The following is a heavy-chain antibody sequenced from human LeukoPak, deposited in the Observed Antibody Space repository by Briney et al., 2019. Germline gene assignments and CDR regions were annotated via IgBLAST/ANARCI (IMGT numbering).Heavy chain of an antibody. CDR2: INHSGST. V-gene: IGHV4-34*01. D-gene: IGHD2-15*01. Sequence: SETLSLTCAVYCGSVSGYYWSWIRQPPGKGLEWIGEINHSGSTNYNPSLKSRVTISVDTSKNQFSLKLSSVTAADTAVYYCARGGRSLVAAQFDLWGRGTLVTVSS. CDR1: CGSVSGYY. J-gene: IGHJ2*01. CDR3: ARGGRSLVAAQFDL.